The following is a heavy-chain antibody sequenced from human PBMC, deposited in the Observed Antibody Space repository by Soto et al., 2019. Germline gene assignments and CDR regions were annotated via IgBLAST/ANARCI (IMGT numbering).Heavy chain of an antibody. CDR2: IYPDESDT. Sequence: RGESLKISCKGSGYSFTKYWIGWVRQMPGKGLEWMAIIYPDESDTRYSPSFQGQVTISADKSISTAYLQWSSLKASDTAIYYCARLNVGYQARWFDPWGQGALVTVSS. V-gene: IGHV5-51*01. J-gene: IGHJ5*02. CDR1: GYSFTKYW. CDR3: ARLNVGYQARWFDP. D-gene: IGHD2-8*01.